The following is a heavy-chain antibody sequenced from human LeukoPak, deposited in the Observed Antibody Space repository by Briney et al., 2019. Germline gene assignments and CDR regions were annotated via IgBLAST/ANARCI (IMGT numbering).Heavy chain of an antibody. D-gene: IGHD6-19*01. CDR3: ARKDSSGWSMTFDI. CDR2: IIPIFGTA. V-gene: IGHV1-69*05. CDR1: GGTFSSYA. Sequence: SVKVSCKASGGTFSSYAISWVRQAPGQGLEWMGRIIPIFGTAKYAQKFQGRVTITTDESTSTAYMELSSLRSEDTAVYYCARKDSSGWSMTFDIWGQGTMVTVSS. J-gene: IGHJ3*02.